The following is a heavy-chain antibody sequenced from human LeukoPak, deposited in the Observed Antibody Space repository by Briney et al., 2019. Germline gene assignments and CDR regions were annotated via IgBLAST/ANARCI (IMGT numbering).Heavy chain of an antibody. Sequence: NPSETLSLTCTVSGGSISSYYWSWLRQPPGKGLEWIGYIYYSGSTNYNPSLKSRVTISVDTSKNQFSLKLSSVTAADTAVYYCARGEGPHSPNYWGQGTLVTVSS. J-gene: IGHJ4*02. CDR3: ARGEGPHSPNY. V-gene: IGHV4-59*01. CDR2: IYYSGST. CDR1: GGSISSYY. D-gene: IGHD6-13*01.